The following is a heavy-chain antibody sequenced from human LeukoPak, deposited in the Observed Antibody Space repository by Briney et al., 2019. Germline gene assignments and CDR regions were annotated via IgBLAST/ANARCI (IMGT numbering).Heavy chain of an antibody. J-gene: IGHJ4*02. Sequence: GGSLRLSCAASGFTFDDYTMHWVRQAPGRGLEWVSLISWDGGSTYYADSVKGRFTISRDNSKNSLYLQMNSLRTEDTALYYCTRGVYYMDVWGQGTLVTVSS. D-gene: IGHD3-10*01. CDR2: ISWDGGST. CDR3: TRGVYYMDV. CDR1: GFTFDDYT. V-gene: IGHV3-43*01.